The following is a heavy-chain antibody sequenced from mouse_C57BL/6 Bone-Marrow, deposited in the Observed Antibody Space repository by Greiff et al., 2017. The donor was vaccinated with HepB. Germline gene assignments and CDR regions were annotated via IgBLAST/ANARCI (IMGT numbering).Heavy chain of an antibody. J-gene: IGHJ4*01. Sequence: EVKLVESGGGLVKPGGSLKLSCAASGFTFSSYAMSWVRQTPEKRLEWVATISDGGSYTYYPDNVKGRFTISRDNAKNNLYLQMSHLKSEDTAMYYCARDRYYYGKMDYWGQGTSVTVSS. V-gene: IGHV5-4*01. CDR3: ARDRYYYGKMDY. D-gene: IGHD1-1*01. CDR1: GFTFSSYA. CDR2: ISDGGSYT.